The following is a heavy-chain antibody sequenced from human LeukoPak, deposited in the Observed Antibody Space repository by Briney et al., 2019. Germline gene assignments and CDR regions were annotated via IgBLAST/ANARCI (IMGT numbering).Heavy chain of an antibody. CDR1: GYTFTSYY. J-gene: IGHJ4*02. V-gene: IGHV1-46*01. Sequence: ASVKVSCTASGYTFTSYYMHWVRQAPGQGLEWMGIINPSGGSTSYAQKFQGRVTMTRDTSTSTVYMELSSLRSEDTAVYYCAREEERFHYDYWGQGTLVTVSS. CDR3: AREEERFHYDY. D-gene: IGHD1-1*01. CDR2: INPSGGST.